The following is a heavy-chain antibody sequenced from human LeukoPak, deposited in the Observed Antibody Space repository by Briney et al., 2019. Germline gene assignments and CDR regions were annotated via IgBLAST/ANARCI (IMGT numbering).Heavy chain of an antibody. V-gene: IGHV4-39*01. CDR2: IYYSGST. D-gene: IGHD2-15*01. CDR1: GGSISSSSYY. Sequence: SETLSLTCTVSGGSISSSSYYWGWIRQPPGKGLEWIGSIYYSGSTYYNPSLKSRVTISVDTSKNQFSLKLSSVTAADTAVYYCARHIKGYPYYYYYMDVWGKGTTVTISS. CDR3: ARHIKGYPYYYYYMDV. J-gene: IGHJ6*03.